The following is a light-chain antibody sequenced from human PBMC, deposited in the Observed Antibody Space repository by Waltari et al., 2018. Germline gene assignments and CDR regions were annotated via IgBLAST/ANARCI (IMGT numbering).Light chain of an antibody. CDR2: GNT. J-gene: IGLJ3*02. CDR3: QSFDNNLSGSV. CDR1: SSNFGAGYD. V-gene: IGLV1-40*01. Sequence: QSVLTQPPSMSGAPGQKVTIPCTGGSSNFGAGYDVHWYQQFPGAAPKLLIFGNTNRASGVPGRFSGSKSGNSASLAIAGLQSEDEAVYYCQSFDNNLSGSVFGGGTKLTVL.